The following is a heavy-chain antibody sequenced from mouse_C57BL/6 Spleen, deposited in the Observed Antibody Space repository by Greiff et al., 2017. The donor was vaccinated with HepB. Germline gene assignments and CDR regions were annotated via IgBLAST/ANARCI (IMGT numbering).Heavy chain of an antibody. CDR3: APLYYSNYGWYFDV. CDR2: IDPANGNT. D-gene: IGHD2-5*01. V-gene: IGHV14-3*01. CDR1: GFNIKNTY. J-gene: IGHJ1*03. Sequence: EVKLMESVAELVRPGASVKLSCTASGFNIKNTYMHWVKQRPEQGLEWIGRIDPANGNTKYAPKFQGKATITADTSSNTAYLQLSSLTSEDTAIYYCAPLYYSNYGWYFDVWGTGTTVTVSS.